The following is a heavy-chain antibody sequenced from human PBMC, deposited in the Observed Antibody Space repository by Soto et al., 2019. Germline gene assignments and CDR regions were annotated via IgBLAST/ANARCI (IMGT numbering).Heavy chain of an antibody. D-gene: IGHD3-10*01. J-gene: IGHJ4*02. V-gene: IGHV4-34*01. CDR2: INHSGST. CDR1: GGSFSGYY. Sequence: QVQLQQWGAGLLKPSETLSLTCAVYGGSFSGYYWSWIRKPPGKGLEWIGEINHSGSTKYNPSLKSRVTISVDTSTIQFSLKLSSVTAADTAVYYCARVRGWFGELLSSPLDYWGQGTLVTVSS. CDR3: ARVRGWFGELLSSPLDY.